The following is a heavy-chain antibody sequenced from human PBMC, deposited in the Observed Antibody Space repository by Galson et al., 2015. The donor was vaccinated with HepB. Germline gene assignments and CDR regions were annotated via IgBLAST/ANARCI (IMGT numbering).Heavy chain of an antibody. J-gene: IGHJ4*02. CDR2: IYSGGST. D-gene: IGHD1-26*01. V-gene: IGHV3-66*02. CDR1: GFTVSSNY. CDR3: AREGPSGSSYYFDY. Sequence: SLRLSCAASGFTVSSNYMSWVRQAPGKGLEWVSVIYSGGSTYYADSVKGRFTISRDNSKNTLYLQMNSLRAEDTAVYYCAREGPSGSSYYFDYWGQGTLVTVSS.